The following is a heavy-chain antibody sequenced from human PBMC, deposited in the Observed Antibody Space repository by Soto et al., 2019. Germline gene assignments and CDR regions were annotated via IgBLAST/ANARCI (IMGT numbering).Heavy chain of an antibody. V-gene: IGHV3-23*01. CDR2: ISESGTST. J-gene: IGHJ5*02. CDR1: GFTFSSSA. CDR3: AKELGGSA. D-gene: IGHD3-10*01. Sequence: EVQLLESGGGLVQPGGSLRLSCAASGFTFSSSAMSWVRQAPGKGLEWVSGISESGTSTYYADSVKGRFTVSRDNSKNTLYLQMNSLRAEDTAIYYCAKELGGSAWGQGTLVTVSS.